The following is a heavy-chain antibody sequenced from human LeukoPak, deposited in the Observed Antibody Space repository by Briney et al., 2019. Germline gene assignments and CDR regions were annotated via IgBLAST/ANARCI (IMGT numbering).Heavy chain of an antibody. Sequence: GGSLRLSCAASGFTFDDYAMHWVRQAPGEGLEWVAVISYDESKIYYADSVKGRFTISRDLSTNTLYLQMNSLTTEDTAMYFCARRPVAAEYFQHWGQGTLVTVSS. CDR2: ISYDESKI. CDR1: GFTFDDYA. D-gene: IGHD6-25*01. J-gene: IGHJ1*01. V-gene: IGHV3-30*03. CDR3: ARRPVAAEYFQH.